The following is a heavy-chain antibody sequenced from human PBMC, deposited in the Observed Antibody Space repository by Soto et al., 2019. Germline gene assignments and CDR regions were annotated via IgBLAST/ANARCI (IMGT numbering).Heavy chain of an antibody. Sequence: PSETLSLTCTVSGGPISSSSYYWGWIRQPPGKGLEWIGSIYYSGSTYYNPSLKSRVTISVDTSKNQFSLKLSSVTAADTAVYYCASLDYCSGGSCYSGPFDYWGQGTLVT. V-gene: IGHV4-39*01. CDR3: ASLDYCSGGSCYSGPFDY. CDR2: IYYSGST. D-gene: IGHD2-15*01. J-gene: IGHJ4*02. CDR1: GGPISSSSYY.